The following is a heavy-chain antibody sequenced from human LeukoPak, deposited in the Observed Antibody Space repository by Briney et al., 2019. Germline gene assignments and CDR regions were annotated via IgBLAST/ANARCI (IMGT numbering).Heavy chain of an antibody. J-gene: IGHJ6*03. CDR1: GGSISSSNW. Sequence: SETLSLTCAVSGGSISSSNWWSWVRQPPGKGLEWIGEIYHSGSTNYNPSLKSRVTISVDKSKNQLSLKLSSVTAADTAVYYCAREGGYGNHYYYYYMDVWGKGTTVTVSS. V-gene: IGHV4-4*02. D-gene: IGHD5-12*01. CDR2: IYHSGST. CDR3: AREGGYGNHYYYYYMDV.